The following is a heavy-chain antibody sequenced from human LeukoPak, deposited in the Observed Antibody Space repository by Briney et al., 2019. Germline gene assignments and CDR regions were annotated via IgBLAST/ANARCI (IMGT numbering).Heavy chain of an antibody. J-gene: IGHJ4*02. CDR3: ARSLMYYNILTGYSPQNFDY. Sequence: PSETLSLTCTVSGGSISRYCWSWIRQPPGKGLEWIGYIHNSGSTSYDPSLKSRVTISVDTSKNQFSLKLSSVTAADTAVYYCARSLMYYNILTGYSPQNFDYWGQGTLVTVSS. CDR1: GGSISRYC. D-gene: IGHD3-9*01. V-gene: IGHV4-59*01. CDR2: IHNSGST.